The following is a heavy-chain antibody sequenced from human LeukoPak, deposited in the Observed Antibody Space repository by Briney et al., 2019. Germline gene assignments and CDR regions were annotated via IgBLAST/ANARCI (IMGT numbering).Heavy chain of an antibody. CDR2: IIPIFGTA. D-gene: IGHD3-22*01. CDR3: ASRGGYLWAFDI. CDR1: GGTFSSYA. Sequence: SVKVSCKASGGTFSSYAISWVRQAPGQGLEWMGGIIPIFGTANYAQKFQGRVTITTDESTSTAYMELGSLRSEDTAVYYCASRGGYLWAFDIWGQGTMVTVSS. V-gene: IGHV1-69*05. J-gene: IGHJ3*02.